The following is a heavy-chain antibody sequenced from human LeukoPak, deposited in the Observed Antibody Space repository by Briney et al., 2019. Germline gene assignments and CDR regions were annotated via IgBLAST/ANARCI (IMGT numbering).Heavy chain of an antibody. J-gene: IGHJ6*02. V-gene: IGHV4-59*08. D-gene: IGHD2-15*01. CDR2: IYYSGST. CDR3: ARLGIFENYYYGMDV. Sequence: PSETLSLTCTVSGGSISSYYWSWIRQPPGKGLEWIGDIYYSGSTNYNPSLKSRVTISVDTSKNQFSLKLSSVTAADTAVYYCARLGIFENYYYGMDVWGQGTTVTVSS. CDR1: GGSISSYY.